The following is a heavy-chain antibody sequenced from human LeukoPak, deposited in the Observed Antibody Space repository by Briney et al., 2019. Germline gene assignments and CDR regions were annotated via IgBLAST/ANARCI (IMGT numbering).Heavy chain of an antibody. V-gene: IGHV3-30*04. D-gene: IGHD3-22*01. J-gene: IGHJ4*02. CDR1: GFTFSNYA. CDR2: ISYDGSNK. Sequence: PGRSLRLSCAASGFTFSNYAMHWARQAPGKGLEWVAVISYDGSNKYYADSVKGRFTISRDNSKNTLYLQMNSLRAEDTAVSYCARDLYTRYYYDSSGPKGPFDFWGQGILVTVSS. CDR3: ARDLYTRYYYDSSGPKGPFDF.